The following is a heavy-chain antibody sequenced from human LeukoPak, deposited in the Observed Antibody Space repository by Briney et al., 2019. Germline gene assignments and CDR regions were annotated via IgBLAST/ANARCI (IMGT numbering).Heavy chain of an antibody. CDR2: VNPNSGNT. CDR1: GYTFTSCD. J-gene: IGHJ6*03. CDR3: ARHRWELLLGVNYYYYMDV. D-gene: IGHD1-26*01. V-gene: IGHV1-8*01. Sequence: ASVKVSCKASGYTFTSCDINWVRQASGQGLEWMGWVNPNSGNTGYAQKFQGRVTMTRNTSISTAYMELSSLRSEDTAVYYCARHRWELLLGVNYYYYMDVWGKGTTVTVSS.